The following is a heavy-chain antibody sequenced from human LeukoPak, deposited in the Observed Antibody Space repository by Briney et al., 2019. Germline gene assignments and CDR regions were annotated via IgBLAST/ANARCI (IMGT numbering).Heavy chain of an antibody. D-gene: IGHD4-23*01. J-gene: IGHJ3*01. V-gene: IGHV1-18*01. Sequence: ASVTVSCKASGYTFTSYGISWVRQAPGQGLEWMGWISAYNGDTNYAQKLQGRVTMTTDTSTSTAYMELSSLRSEDPAVYYCAAEGIPTVVTFRKGAVSLWGQGTMVTVSS. CDR3: AAEGIPTVVTFRKGAVSL. CDR1: GYTFTSYG. CDR2: ISAYNGDT.